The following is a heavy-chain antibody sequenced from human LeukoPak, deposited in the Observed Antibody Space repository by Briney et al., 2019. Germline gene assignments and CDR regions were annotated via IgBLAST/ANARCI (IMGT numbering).Heavy chain of an antibody. CDR3: ARDADGYPALDWFDP. J-gene: IGHJ5*02. CDR1: GFTFSDYY. D-gene: IGHD5-24*01. Sequence: RGSTRLSCAASGFTFSDYYMSWIRQAPGKGLEWVSYISSSSSYTNYADSVKGRFTISRDNAKNSLYLQMNSLRAEDTAVYYCARDADGYPALDWFDPWGQGILVPVFS. V-gene: IGHV3-11*05. CDR2: ISSSSSYT.